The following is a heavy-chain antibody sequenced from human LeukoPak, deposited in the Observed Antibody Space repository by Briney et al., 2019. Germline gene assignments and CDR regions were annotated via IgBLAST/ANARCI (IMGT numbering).Heavy chain of an antibody. V-gene: IGHV1-24*01. CDR2: FDPEDGET. D-gene: IGHD1-14*01. CDR1: GYTLTELS. Sequence: GASVKVSCKVSGYTLTELSMHWVREAPGKGLEWMGGFDPEDGETIYAQKFQGRVTMTEDTSTDTAYMELSSLRSEDTAVYYCVTAPAQTGTDWYFDLWGRGTLVTVSS. J-gene: IGHJ2*01. CDR3: VTAPAQTGTDWYFDL.